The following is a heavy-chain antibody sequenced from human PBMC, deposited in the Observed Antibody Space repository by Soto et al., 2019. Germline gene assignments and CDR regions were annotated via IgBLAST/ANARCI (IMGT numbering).Heavy chain of an antibody. J-gene: IGHJ3*02. CDR1: GGSISSSSYY. CDR2: IYYSGST. V-gene: IGHV4-39*01. CDR3: AKGGSGSYSNAFDI. Sequence: QLQLQESGPGLVKPSETLSLTCTVSGGSISSSSYYWGWIRQPPGKGLEWIGSIYYSGSTYYNPSLKSRVTISVDTSKNQFSLKLSSVTAAGTAVYYCAKGGSGSYSNAFDIWGQGKMVSVSS. D-gene: IGHD3-10*01.